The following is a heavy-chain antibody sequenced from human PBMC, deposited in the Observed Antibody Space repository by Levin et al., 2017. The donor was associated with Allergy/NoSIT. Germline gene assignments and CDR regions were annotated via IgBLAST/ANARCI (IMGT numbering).Heavy chain of an antibody. V-gene: IGHV3-23*01. D-gene: IGHD2-2*01. J-gene: IGHJ4*02. Sequence: KGLEWVSGISGGGGNTYYADSVKGRFTISRDNSKNTLYLQMNSLRAEDTAVYYCAKDTPALSAGPYFDYWGQGTLVTVSS. CDR3: AKDTPALSAGPYFDY. CDR2: ISGGGGNT.